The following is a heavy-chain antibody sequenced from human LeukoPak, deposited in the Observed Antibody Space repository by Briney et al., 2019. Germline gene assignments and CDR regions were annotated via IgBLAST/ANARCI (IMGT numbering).Heavy chain of an antibody. J-gene: IGHJ4*02. CDR3: ARHLYSHDYDY. V-gene: IGHV4-59*08. CDR1: GGSISSYY. D-gene: IGHD5-18*01. CDR2: IYYSGST. Sequence: SETLSLTCTVSGGSISSYYWSWIRQPPGKGLEWIGYIYYSGSTNYNPSLKSRVTISVDTSKNQFSLKLSSVTAADTAVYYCARHLYSHDYDYWGQGTLVTVSS.